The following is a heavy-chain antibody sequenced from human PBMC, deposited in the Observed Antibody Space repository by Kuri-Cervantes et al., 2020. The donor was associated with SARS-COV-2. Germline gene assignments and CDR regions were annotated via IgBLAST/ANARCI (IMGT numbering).Heavy chain of an antibody. J-gene: IGHJ4*02. CDR1: GFTFGSYA. V-gene: IGHV3-48*01. CDR3: AKEGGDGDYADYYFDY. CDR2: ISSSSSAI. Sequence: GGSLRLSCAASGFTFGSYAMNWVRQAPGKGLEWVSYISSSSSAIYYPDSVKGRFTMSRDNAKNSLYLQMNSLRAEDTAVYYCAKEGGDGDYADYYFDYWGQGTLVTVSS. D-gene: IGHD4-17*01.